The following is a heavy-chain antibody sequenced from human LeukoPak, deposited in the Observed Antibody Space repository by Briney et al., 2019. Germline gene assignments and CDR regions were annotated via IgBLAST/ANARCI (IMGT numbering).Heavy chain of an antibody. CDR1: GGSISSGGYY. CDR2: IYYSGST. J-gene: IGHJ4*02. Sequence: SQTLSLTCSVSGGSISSGGYYWSWIRQHPGKGLEWIGYIYYSGSTYYNPSLKSRVTISVDTSKNQFSLKLSSVTAEDTAVYYCARGEINILTGPVDYWGQGTLVTVSS. CDR3: ARGEINILTGPVDY. V-gene: IGHV4-31*03. D-gene: IGHD3-9*01.